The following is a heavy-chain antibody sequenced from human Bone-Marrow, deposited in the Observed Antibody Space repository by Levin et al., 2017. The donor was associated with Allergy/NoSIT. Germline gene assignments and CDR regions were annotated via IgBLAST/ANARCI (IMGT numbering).Heavy chain of an antibody. CDR1: GFTFSSYA. V-gene: IGHV3-23*01. Sequence: RGESLKISCAASGFTFSSYAMSWVRQAPGKGLAWVSAISGNGGSTYYADSVKGRFTISRDNSKNTLYLQMNSLRAEDTAVYYCAKDLNVRIAVADDYFDYWGQGTLVTVSS. CDR2: ISGNGGST. J-gene: IGHJ4*02. D-gene: IGHD6-19*01. CDR3: AKDLNVRIAVADDYFDY.